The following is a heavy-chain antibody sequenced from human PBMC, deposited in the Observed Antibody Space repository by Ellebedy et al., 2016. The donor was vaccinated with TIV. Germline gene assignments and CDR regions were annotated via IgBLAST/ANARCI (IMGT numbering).Heavy chain of an antibody. J-gene: IGHJ4*02. CDR2: ISSSSSYI. V-gene: IGHV3-21*01. Sequence: GGSLRLXXAASGFTFSSYSMNWVRQAPGKGLEWVSSISSSSSYIYYADSVKGRFTISRDNAKNSLYLQMNSLRAEDTAVYYCARDPRSGFGEFVDYWGQGTLVTVSS. CDR1: GFTFSSYS. CDR3: ARDPRSGFGEFVDY. D-gene: IGHD3-10*01.